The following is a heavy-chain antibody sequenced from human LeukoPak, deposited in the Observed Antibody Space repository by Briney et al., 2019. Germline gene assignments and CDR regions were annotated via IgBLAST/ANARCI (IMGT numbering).Heavy chain of an antibody. CDR1: GYTFTGYY. V-gene: IGHV1-2*02. J-gene: IGHJ3*02. D-gene: IGHD4-11*01. CDR3: ARDYSNHDAFDI. Sequence: ASVKVSCKASGYTFTGYYMHWVRQAPGQGPEWMGWINPNTAGTNSAQKFQGRVTITRDTSINTTYMEVSRLRSDDTAVYYCARDYSNHDAFDIWGQGTLVTVSS. CDR2: INPNTAGT.